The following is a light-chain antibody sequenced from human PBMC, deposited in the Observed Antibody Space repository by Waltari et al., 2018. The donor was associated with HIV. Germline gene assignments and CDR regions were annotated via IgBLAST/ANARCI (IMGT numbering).Light chain of an antibody. V-gene: IGLV2-18*01. CDR1: SSDVGSYNR. CDR2: EVN. CDR3: SLYTGTTNVL. J-gene: IGLJ2*01. Sequence: QSALTQPPSVSGSPGQSVSISCTGRSSDVGSYNRVSWYQQPPGTAPQLIIYEVNNRPSGVPDRFSGSQSGNTASLTISGLQAEDEADYYCSLYTGTTNVLFGGGTKLTGL.